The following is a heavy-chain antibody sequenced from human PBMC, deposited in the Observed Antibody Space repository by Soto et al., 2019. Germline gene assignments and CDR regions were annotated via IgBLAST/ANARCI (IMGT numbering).Heavy chain of an antibody. D-gene: IGHD5-12*01. J-gene: IGHJ3*02. Sequence: GASVKVSCKASGGTFSSYAISWVRQAPGQGLEWMGGIIPIFGTANYAQKFQGRVTITADESTSTAYMELSSLRSEDTAVYYCAIYGGYSGYGAFDNRGQGTMVTASS. V-gene: IGHV1-69*13. CDR1: GGTFSSYA. CDR2: IIPIFGTA. CDR3: AIYGGYSGYGAFDN.